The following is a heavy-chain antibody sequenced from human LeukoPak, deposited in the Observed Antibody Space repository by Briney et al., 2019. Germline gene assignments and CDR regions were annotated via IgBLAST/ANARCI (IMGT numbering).Heavy chain of an antibody. D-gene: IGHD3-3*01. CDR2: ISGSSSYI. CDR3: ARDRGGAYDFWSGYYTGYFDY. Sequence: GGSLRLSCAASGFTFSSYSMNWVRQAPGKGLEWVSSISGSSSYIYYADSVKGRFTISRDNAKNSLYLQMNSLRAGDTAVYYCARDRGGAYDFWSGYYTGYFDYWGQGTLVTVSS. J-gene: IGHJ4*02. CDR1: GFTFSSYS. V-gene: IGHV3-21*01.